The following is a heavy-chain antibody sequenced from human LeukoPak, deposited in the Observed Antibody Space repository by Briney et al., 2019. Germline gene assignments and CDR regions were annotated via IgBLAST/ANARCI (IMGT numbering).Heavy chain of an antibody. D-gene: IGHD4-23*01. J-gene: IGHJ6*02. Sequence: ASVKVSCKASGGTFSSYAISWVRQAPGQGLEWMGGIIPIFGTANYAQKFQGRVTITADESTSTAYMELSSLRSEDTAVYYCARTGPTTVVTLGYHYYYGMDVWGQGTTVTVSS. V-gene: IGHV1-69*13. CDR2: IIPIFGTA. CDR3: ARTGPTTVVTLGYHYYYGMDV. CDR1: GGTFSSYA.